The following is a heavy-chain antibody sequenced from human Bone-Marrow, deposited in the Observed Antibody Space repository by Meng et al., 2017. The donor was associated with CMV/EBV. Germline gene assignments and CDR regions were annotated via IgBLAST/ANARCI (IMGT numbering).Heavy chain of an antibody. D-gene: IGHD3-3*01. J-gene: IGHJ4*02. CDR3: ARGISLSLRFLEWLPTPYYFDY. CDR1: GYMFTNFN. V-gene: IGHV1-8*03. Sequence: ASVKVSCKASGYMFTNFNITWVRQAAGQGLEWMNWMNPNSDDTSYAQQFQDRLTITRHTSISTAYMELSSLRSEDTAVYYCARGISLSLRFLEWLPTPYYFDYWGQGTLVTVSS. CDR2: MNPNSDDT.